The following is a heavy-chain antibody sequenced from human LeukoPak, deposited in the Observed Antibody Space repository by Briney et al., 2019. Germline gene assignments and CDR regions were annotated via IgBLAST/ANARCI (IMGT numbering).Heavy chain of an antibody. D-gene: IGHD2-2*01. CDR2: ISFDGSNK. CDR3: AKDSSSTRSFDY. V-gene: IGHV3-30*18. CDR1: GFTFSRCG. J-gene: IGHJ4*02. Sequence: GGSLRLSCAASGFTFSRCGMHWVRQAPGKGLEWVTTISFDGSNKYYADSVKGRFTISRDNSKNALYLQMNSLRAEDSALYYCAKDSSSTRSFDYWGQGTLVTVSS.